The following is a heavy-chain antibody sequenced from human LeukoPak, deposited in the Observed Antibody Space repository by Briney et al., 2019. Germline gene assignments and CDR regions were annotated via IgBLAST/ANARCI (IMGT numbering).Heavy chain of an antibody. CDR2: ISKNGEST. D-gene: IGHD3-9*01. CDR3: VKEATSYYDY. J-gene: IGHJ4*02. Sequence: AGGSLRLSCAASGFTFSSYGMHWVRQAPGKGLAYVSAISKNGESTYYADSVKGRFTISRDNSRSTLYLQMTSLRVEDTAVYYCVKEATSYYDYWGQGTLVTVSS. CDR1: GFTFSSYG. V-gene: IGHV3-64D*06.